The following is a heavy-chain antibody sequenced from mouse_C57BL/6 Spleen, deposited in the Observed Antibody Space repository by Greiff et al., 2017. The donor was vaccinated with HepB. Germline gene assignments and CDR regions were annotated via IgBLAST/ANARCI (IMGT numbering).Heavy chain of an antibody. CDR3: ARVRGSSLYWYFDV. D-gene: IGHD1-1*01. CDR2: INYDGSST. J-gene: IGHJ1*03. V-gene: IGHV5-16*01. CDR1: GFTFSDYY. Sequence: EVMLVESEGGLVQPGSSMKLSCTASGFTFSDYYMAWVRQVPEKGLEWVANINYDGSSTYYLDSLKSRFIISRDNAKNILYLQMSSLKSEDTATYYCARVRGSSLYWYFDVWGTGTTVTVSS.